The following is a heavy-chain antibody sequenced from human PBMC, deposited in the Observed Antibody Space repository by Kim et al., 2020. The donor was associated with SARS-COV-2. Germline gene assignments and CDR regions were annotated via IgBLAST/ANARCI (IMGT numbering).Heavy chain of an antibody. D-gene: IGHD3-9*01. V-gene: IGHV4-34*01. CDR2: INHSGST. Sequence: SETLSLTCAVYGGSFSGYYWSWIRQPPGKGLEWIGEINHSGSTNYNPSLKSRVTISVDTSKNQFSLKLSSVTAAYTAVYYCAREGRDDILTGYYGFDYWGQGTLVTVSS. J-gene: IGHJ4*02. CDR3: AREGRDDILTGYYGFDY. CDR1: GGSFSGYY.